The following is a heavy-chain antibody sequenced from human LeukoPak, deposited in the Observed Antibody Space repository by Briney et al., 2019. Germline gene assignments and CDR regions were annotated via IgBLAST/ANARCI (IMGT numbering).Heavy chain of an antibody. V-gene: IGHV4-34*01. J-gene: IGHJ4*02. CDR1: GGSFSGYY. CDR3: ARDLDVWGGIDY. Sequence: SETLSLTCAVYGGSFSGYYWSWIRQPPGKGLEWIGEINHSGSTNYNPSLKSRVTISVDTSKNQFSLKLSSVTAADTAVYYCARDLDVWGGIDYWGQGTLVTVSS. CDR2: INHSGST. D-gene: IGHD3-16*01.